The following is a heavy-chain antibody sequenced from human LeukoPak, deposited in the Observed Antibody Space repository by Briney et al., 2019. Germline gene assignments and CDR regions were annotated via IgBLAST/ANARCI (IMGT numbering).Heavy chain of an antibody. CDR2: IIPIFGAA. D-gene: IGHD5-24*01. J-gene: IGHJ6*02. V-gene: IGHV1-69*13. CDR3: ARVGGGYNYDYYYYGMDV. Sequence: SVKVSCKASGGTFSSYAISWVRQAPGQGLEWMGGIIPIFGAANYAQKFQGRVTITADESTSTAYMELSSLRSEDTAVYYCARVGGGYNYDYYYYGMDVWGQGTTVTVSS. CDR1: GGTFSSYA.